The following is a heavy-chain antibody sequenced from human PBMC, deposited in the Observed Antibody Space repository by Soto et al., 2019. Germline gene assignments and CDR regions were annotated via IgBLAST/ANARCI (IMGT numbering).Heavy chain of an antibody. D-gene: IGHD3-22*01. V-gene: IGHV3-48*02. Sequence: GGSLRLSCAASGFTFSSYSMNWVRQAPGKGLEWVSYISSSSSTIYYADSVKGRFTISRDNAKNSLYLQMNSLRDEDTAVYYCARVRYYDSSGYYARGMDVWGQGTTVTVSS. CDR3: ARVRYYDSSGYYARGMDV. J-gene: IGHJ6*02. CDR2: ISSSSSTI. CDR1: GFTFSSYS.